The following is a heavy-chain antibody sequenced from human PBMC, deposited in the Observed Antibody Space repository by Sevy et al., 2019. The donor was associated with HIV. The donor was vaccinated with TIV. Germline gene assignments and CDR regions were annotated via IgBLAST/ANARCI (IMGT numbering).Heavy chain of an antibody. Sequence: ASVKVSCKASGYTFTSYGISWVRQAPGQGLEWMGWISAYNGITNYAQKLQGRVTMTTDTSTSTAYMELRSLRSDDTAVYYCARDGYRSGGSCYLNYYYGMDVWGQGTTVTVSS. V-gene: IGHV1-18*01. CDR3: ARDGYRSGGSCYLNYYYGMDV. J-gene: IGHJ6*02. CDR1: GYTFTSYG. CDR2: ISAYNGIT. D-gene: IGHD2-15*01.